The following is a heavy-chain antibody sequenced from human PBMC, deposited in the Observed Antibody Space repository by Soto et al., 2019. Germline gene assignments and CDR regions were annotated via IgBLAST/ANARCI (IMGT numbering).Heavy chain of an antibody. Sequence: QVQLVQSGAEVKKPGSSAKVSCKASGGTFSSYTISWVRQAPGQGLEWMGRIIPILGIANYAQKFQGRVTITADKSTSTAYMELSSLRSEDTAVYYCAREGCSGGSCYFTYWGQGTLVTVSS. J-gene: IGHJ4*02. CDR1: GGTFSSYT. CDR3: AREGCSGGSCYFTY. D-gene: IGHD2-15*01. CDR2: IIPILGIA. V-gene: IGHV1-69*08.